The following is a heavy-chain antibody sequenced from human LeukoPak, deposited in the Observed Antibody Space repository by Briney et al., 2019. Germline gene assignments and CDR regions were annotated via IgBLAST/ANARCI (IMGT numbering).Heavy chain of an antibody. CDR1: GGSISSYY. CDR3: ARAPKTPSSDDRDWYFDL. D-gene: IGHD6-6*01. Sequence: SETLSLTCTVSGGSISSYYWSWIRQPAGKGLEWIGRIYTSGSTNYNPSLKSRVTMSVDTSKNQFSLKLSSVTAADTAVHYCARAPKTPSSDDRDWYFDLWGRGTLATVSS. CDR2: IYTSGST. V-gene: IGHV4-4*07. J-gene: IGHJ2*01.